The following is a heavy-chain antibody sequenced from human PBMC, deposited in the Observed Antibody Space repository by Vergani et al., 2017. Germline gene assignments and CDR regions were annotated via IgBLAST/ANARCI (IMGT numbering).Heavy chain of an antibody. D-gene: IGHD3-16*02. CDR2: VNHGGST. J-gene: IGHJ4*02. Sequence: QVRLQESGAGLLKTSETLSLTCGVSGGSFSDYYWSWIRQAPGMGLEWIGEVNHGGSTNYNPSLKSRVSISVDTSKNQFSLQLTSVTAADSALYFCASIARAPTRRNPPPDYWGQGTLVSVSS. CDR1: GGSFSDYY. CDR3: ASIARAPTRRNPPPDY. V-gene: IGHV4-34*01.